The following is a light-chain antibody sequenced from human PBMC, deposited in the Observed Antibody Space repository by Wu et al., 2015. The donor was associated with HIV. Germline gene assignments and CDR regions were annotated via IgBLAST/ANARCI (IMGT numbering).Light chain of an antibody. CDR1: QSVSSSY. J-gene: IGKJ4*01. CDR3: QQRYTWPLT. V-gene: IGKV3D-20*02. CDR2: GAS. Sequence: EIVLTQSPGTLSLSPGERATLSCRASQSVSSSYLAWYQQKPGQAPRLLIYGASSRATGIPDRFSGSGSGTDATLTITNLEPEDFAVYYCQQRYTWPLTFGGGTKVEIK.